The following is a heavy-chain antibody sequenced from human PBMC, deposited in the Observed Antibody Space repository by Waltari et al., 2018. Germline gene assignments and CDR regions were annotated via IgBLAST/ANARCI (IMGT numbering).Heavy chain of an antibody. J-gene: IGHJ3*02. D-gene: IGHD3-3*01. V-gene: IGHV4-59*01. CDR2: VYYSWNA. CDR1: GGSINSSY. Sequence: QVQLQESGPGLVKPSETLSLTCTVSGGSINSSYWSWIRQPPGKGLEWIAYVYYSWNANYNPSLMYRVTISLVTSTNQVSLKLRSVTAADTAVYYCATSWIWSVGVSDTGPDAVDIWGQGTMVTVSS. CDR3: ATSWIWSVGVSDTGPDAVDI.